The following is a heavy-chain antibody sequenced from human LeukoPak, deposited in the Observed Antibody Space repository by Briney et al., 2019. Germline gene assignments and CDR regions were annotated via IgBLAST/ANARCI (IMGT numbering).Heavy chain of an antibody. Sequence: GGSLRLSWAASGFPFTDRYMDWIRQAPGKGLEWVGRTRNKANSYISEYAASVKGRFTISRDNSKNSLYLQMNSLKTEDTAVYYCARDFDYGDGFDFWGQGTLVTVSS. J-gene: IGHJ4*02. CDR1: GFPFTDRY. V-gene: IGHV3-72*01. CDR3: ARDFDYGDGFDF. CDR2: TRNKANSYIS. D-gene: IGHD4-17*01.